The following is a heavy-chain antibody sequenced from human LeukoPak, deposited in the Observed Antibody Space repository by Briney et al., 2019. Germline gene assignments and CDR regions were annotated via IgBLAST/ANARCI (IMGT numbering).Heavy chain of an antibody. CDR3: AKDGCGGDCYSDY. D-gene: IGHD2-21*02. V-gene: IGHV3-64*01. Sequence: GGSLRLSCAASGFTFSSYAMHWVRQAPGKGLGYVSAISSNGGSTYYANSVKGRFTISRDNSKNTVYLQMNSLRAEDTAMYYCAKDGCGGDCYSDYWGQGTLVTVSS. CDR2: ISSNGGST. CDR1: GFTFSSYA. J-gene: IGHJ4*02.